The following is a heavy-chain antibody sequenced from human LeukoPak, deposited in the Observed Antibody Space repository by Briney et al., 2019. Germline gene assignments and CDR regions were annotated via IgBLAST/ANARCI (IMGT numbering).Heavy chain of an antibody. CDR1: GVSISSNLW. CDR3: ARSDGYGLVGI. Sequence: PSETLSLTCAVSGVSISSNLWWTWVRQPPGKGLEWIAEIHHSGSINYNPSLKSRVTISVDKAKNQFSLNLNSVTAADTAVYYCARSDGYGLVGIWGQGTMVTVSS. D-gene: IGHD3-10*01. V-gene: IGHV4-4*02. CDR2: IHHSGSI. J-gene: IGHJ3*02.